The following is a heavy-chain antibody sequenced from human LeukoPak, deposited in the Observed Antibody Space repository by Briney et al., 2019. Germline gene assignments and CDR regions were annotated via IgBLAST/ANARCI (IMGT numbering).Heavy chain of an antibody. Sequence: ASVKVSCKASGYPFRSYVMHWLRQAPGQSLEWIGWNNPANGNTKYSRNFQGRVTITRDTSASVVYMELSSLRYEDTAVYYCARDGYDADGYLDYWGQGALVPVSS. CDR1: GYPFRSYV. J-gene: IGHJ4*02. CDR3: ARDGYDADGYLDY. V-gene: IGHV1-3*01. CDR2: NNPANGNT. D-gene: IGHD5-12*01.